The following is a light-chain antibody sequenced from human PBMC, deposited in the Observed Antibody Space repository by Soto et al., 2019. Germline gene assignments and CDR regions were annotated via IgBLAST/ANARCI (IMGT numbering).Light chain of an antibody. J-gene: IGKJ5*01. CDR3: QQSYSTLPIT. V-gene: IGKV1-39*01. CDR1: QSISSY. CDR2: AAS. Sequence: DIKMTQSPSSLSASVGDRVTITCRASQSISSYLNWYQQKPGKAPKLLIYAASSLQSGVPSRFSGSGSGTDFTLTISSLQPEDFATYYCQQSYSTLPITFGQGKRLEIK.